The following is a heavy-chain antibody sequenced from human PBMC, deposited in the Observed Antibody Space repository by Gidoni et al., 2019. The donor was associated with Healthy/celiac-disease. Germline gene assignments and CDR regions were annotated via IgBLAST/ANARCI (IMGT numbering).Heavy chain of an antibody. D-gene: IGHD3-10*01. J-gene: IGHJ4*02. V-gene: IGHV4-34*01. CDR3: ARPRRGLFDY. Sequence: QVQLQQWGAGLLKPSETLSLTCAVHGGSFSGYYWSWIRQPPGKGLEWIGEINHSGSTNYNPSLKSRVTISVDTSKNQFSLKLSSVTAADTAVYYCARPRRGLFDYWGQGTLVNVSS. CDR1: GGSFSGYY. CDR2: INHSGST.